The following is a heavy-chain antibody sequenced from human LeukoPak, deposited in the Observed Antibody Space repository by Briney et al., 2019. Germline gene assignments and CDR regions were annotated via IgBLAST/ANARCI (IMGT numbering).Heavy chain of an antibody. CDR1: GYTFTSYA. J-gene: IGHJ5*02. D-gene: IGHD6-19*01. Sequence: ASVKVSCKASGYTFTSYAMHWVRQAPGQRLEWMGWINAGNGNTKYSQKSQGRVTITRDTSASTAYMELSSLRSEDTAVYYCARGEGWEKNWSDPWGQGTLVTVSS. V-gene: IGHV1-3*01. CDR2: INAGNGNT. CDR3: ARGEGWEKNWSDP.